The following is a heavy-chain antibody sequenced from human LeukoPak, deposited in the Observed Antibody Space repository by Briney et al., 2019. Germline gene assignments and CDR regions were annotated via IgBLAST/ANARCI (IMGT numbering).Heavy chain of an antibody. J-gene: IGHJ6*02. D-gene: IGHD3-10*01. CDR2: NSGSGGST. CDR1: GFIFSSYA. CDR3: AKEGRYYGMDV. V-gene: IGHV3-23*01. Sequence: GGSLRLSCAASGFIFSSYAMSWVRQAPGKGLEWVSGNSGSGGSTYYADAVKGRFSISRDNSKNTLYLQMNSLRAEDTAVYYCAKEGRYYGMDVWGQGTTVTVSS.